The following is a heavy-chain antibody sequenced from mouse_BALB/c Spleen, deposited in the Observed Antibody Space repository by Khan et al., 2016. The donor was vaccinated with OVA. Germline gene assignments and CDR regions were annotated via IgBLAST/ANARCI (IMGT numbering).Heavy chain of an antibody. CDR3: ATIYDGNYHLAWFAY. V-gene: IGHV3-2*02. CDR1: GYSITSDYA. CDR2: ISYSGST. Sequence: EVQLQESGPGLVKPSQSLSLTCTVTGYSITSDYAWNWIRQFPGNKLEWMGYISYSGSTSYNPSLKSRISITRDTSKNQFFLQLNSVTTEDTATYYCATIYDGNYHLAWFAYWGQGTLVTGSA. J-gene: IGHJ3*01. D-gene: IGHD2-1*01.